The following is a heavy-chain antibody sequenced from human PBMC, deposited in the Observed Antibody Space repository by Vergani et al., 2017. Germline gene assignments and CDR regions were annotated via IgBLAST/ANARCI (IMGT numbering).Heavy chain of an antibody. V-gene: IGHV4-38-2*01. CDR1: DYSIMTNPY. Sequence: QVQLQESGPGLVKPSETLTLTCDVSDYSIMTNPYWGWFRQSPGKGLEWIGCIHHSGDTHYNSSLKSRVSISIVSSSKFSLSLTSVTVADTAIYYCARHRGSGGFFPSSYFYGMDVWGHGTTVTVSS. J-gene: IGHJ6*02. CDR2: IHHSGDT. CDR3: ARHRGSGGFFPSSYFYGMDV. D-gene: IGHD3-10*01.